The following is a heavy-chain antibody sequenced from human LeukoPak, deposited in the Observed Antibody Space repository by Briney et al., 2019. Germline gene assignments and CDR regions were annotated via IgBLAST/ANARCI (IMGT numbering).Heavy chain of an antibody. V-gene: IGHV4-4*02. J-gene: IGHJ4*02. CDR2: IYHSGST. Sequence: SETLSLTCAVSGGSISSSNWWSWVRQPPGKGLEWIGEIYHSGSTNYNPSLKSRVTISVDKSKNQFSLKLSSVTAADTAVYYCASYYYDSSGYYPLHYWGQGTLVTVSS. CDR3: ASYYYDSSGYYPLHY. D-gene: IGHD3-22*01. CDR1: GGSISSSNW.